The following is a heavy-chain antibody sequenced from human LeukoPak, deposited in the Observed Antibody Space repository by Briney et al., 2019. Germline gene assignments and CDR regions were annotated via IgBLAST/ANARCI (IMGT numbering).Heavy chain of an antibody. J-gene: IGHJ4*02. CDR1: GFTFSSYA. V-gene: IGHV3-30*04. D-gene: IGHD5-12*01. Sequence: GGSLRLSCAASGFTFSSYAVNWVRQAPGKGLEWVAVISYDGSNKYYADSVKGRFTISRDNSKNTLYLQMNSLRAEDTAVYYCSSSKWLRLPSEVWGQGTLVTVSS. CDR3: SSSKWLRLPSEV. CDR2: ISYDGSNK.